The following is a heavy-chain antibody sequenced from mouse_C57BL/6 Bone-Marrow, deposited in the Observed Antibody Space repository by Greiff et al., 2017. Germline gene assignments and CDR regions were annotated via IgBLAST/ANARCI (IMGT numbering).Heavy chain of an antibody. CDR3: ARRDYGIDYAMDY. D-gene: IGHD2-1*01. CDR1: GYSITGGYY. J-gene: IGHJ4*01. Sequence: VQLKESGPGLVKPSQSLSLTCSVTGYSITGGYYWNWIRQFPGNKLEWMGYISYDGSNNYNPSLKNRISITRDTSKNQFFLKLNSVTTEDTATYYCARRDYGIDYAMDYWGQGTSVTVSS. V-gene: IGHV3-6*01. CDR2: ISYDGSN.